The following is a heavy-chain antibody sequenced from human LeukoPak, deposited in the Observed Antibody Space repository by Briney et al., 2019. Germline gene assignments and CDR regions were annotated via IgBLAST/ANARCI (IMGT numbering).Heavy chain of an antibody. D-gene: IGHD1-20*01. CDR1: GYTFASYY. Sequence: GASVKVSCKASGYTFASYYMHWVRQAPGQGLEWMGMINPSGGGTRYAQKFQGRVTMTRDTSTSTVYMEMSSLRSEDTAVYYCARDRTVITGSAITGSGTLRYWGQGTLVTVSS. CDR2: INPSGGGT. V-gene: IGHV1-46*01. CDR3: ARDRTVITGSAITGSGTLRY. J-gene: IGHJ4*02.